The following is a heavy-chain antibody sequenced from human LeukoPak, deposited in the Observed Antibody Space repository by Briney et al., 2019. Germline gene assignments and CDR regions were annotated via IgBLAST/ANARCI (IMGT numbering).Heavy chain of an antibody. V-gene: IGHV3-53*01. D-gene: IGHD3-22*01. CDR1: GVAVNSNY. J-gene: IGHJ4*01. CDR2: MYSGGST. Sequence: GGSLRLSCAASGVAVNSNYMSWVRQAPGKGLEWVSVMYSGGSTFYAESVKGRFTISRDNSKNPLYLQMNSLRGEDTAVYYCASGYDSSGLFDYCGHRALFSVSS. CDR3: ASGYDSSGLFDY.